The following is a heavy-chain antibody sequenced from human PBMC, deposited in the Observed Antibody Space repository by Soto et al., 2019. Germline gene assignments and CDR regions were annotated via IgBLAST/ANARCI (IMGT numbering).Heavy chain of an antibody. CDR2: IHYSGST. J-gene: IGHJ4*02. CDR1: GASVSSTYW. Sequence: ETLSLTCAVSGASVSSTYWWSWVRQPPGKGPEWIGYIHYSGSTNYNPSLKSRVTISVDTSKNQFSLKLSSVTAADTAVYYCARYYGGYSDYWGQGTLVTVSS. V-gene: IGHV4-4*02. CDR3: ARYYGGYSDY. D-gene: IGHD2-21*01.